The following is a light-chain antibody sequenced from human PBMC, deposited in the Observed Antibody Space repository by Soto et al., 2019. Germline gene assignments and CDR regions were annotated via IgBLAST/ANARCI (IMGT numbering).Light chain of an antibody. J-gene: IGKJ4*01. CDR2: DAS. CDR3: QQRQNWPTLT. Sequence: VLTQSPATLSLSPGERATLSCRASQSVSIYLAWYQQKPGQPPRLLIYDASNRATGVPARFSGSGSGTDFTLTISSLEPEDFAVYYCQQRQNWPTLTFGGGTKVEI. V-gene: IGKV3-11*01. CDR1: QSVSIY.